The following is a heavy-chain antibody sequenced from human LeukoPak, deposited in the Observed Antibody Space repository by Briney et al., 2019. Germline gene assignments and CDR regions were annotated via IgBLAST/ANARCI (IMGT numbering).Heavy chain of an antibody. CDR1: GGSFSGYY. J-gene: IGHJ4*02. CDR2: INHSGST. V-gene: IGHV4-34*01. CDR3: ARGRPPLIAARPFDY. D-gene: IGHD6-6*01. Sequence: SETLSLTCAVYGGSFSGYYWSWIRQPLGKGLEWIGEINHSGSTNYNPSLKSRVTISVDTSKNQFSLKLSSVTAADTAVYYCARGRPPLIAARPFDYWGQGTLVTVSS.